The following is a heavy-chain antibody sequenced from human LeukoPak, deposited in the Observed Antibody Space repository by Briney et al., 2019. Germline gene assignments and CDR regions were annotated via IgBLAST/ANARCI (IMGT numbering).Heavy chain of an antibody. CDR2: IYSGGST. CDR1: GFTVSSNY. V-gene: IGHV3-66*01. J-gene: IGHJ4*02. Sequence: GGSLRLSCAASGFTVSSNYMNWVRQAPGKGLEWVSVIYSGGSTFYADSVKGRFSISRDNSKNTLWLQMNSLRAEDTAVYYCARAAGPLVAGYFDYWGQGTLVTVSS. CDR3: ARAAGPLVAGYFDY. D-gene: IGHD6-19*01.